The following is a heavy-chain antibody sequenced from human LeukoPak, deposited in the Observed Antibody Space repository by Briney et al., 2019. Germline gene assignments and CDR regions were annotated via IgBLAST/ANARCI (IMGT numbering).Heavy chain of an antibody. CDR1: GFTFSSYA. D-gene: IGHD6-19*01. V-gene: IGHV3-30*01. Sequence: GGSLRLSCAASGFTFSSYAMQWVRQAPGKGLEWVTVISYDGSNKYYADSVKGRFTISRDNSKNTLYLQMNSPRPEDTAVYYCARDSVRAVAGHLDYWGQGTLVTVSS. CDR2: ISYDGSNK. CDR3: ARDSVRAVAGHLDY. J-gene: IGHJ4*02.